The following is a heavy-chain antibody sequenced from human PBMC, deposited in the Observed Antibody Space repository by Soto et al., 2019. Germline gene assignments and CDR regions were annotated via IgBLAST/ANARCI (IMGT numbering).Heavy chain of an antibody. Sequence: ASVNVSCKASGYTFTRYTMNWVRQAPGQRLEWMGWINPDNGNTKSSQKFQDRVIITRDTSASTAYMDLSSLRSEDTAVYYCARAIATGQLDPWGQGTLLTVSS. J-gene: IGHJ5*02. CDR2: INPDNGNT. V-gene: IGHV1-3*01. D-gene: IGHD2-15*01. CDR1: GYTFTRYT. CDR3: ARAIATGQLDP.